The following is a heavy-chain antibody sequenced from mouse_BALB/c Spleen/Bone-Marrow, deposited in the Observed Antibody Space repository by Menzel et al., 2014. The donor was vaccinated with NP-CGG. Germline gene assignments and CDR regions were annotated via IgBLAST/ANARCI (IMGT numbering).Heavy chain of an antibody. V-gene: IGHV1-84*02. D-gene: IGHD1-2*01. CDR2: IYPGSGTT. J-gene: IGHJ4*01. CDR1: GYTFNDYY. Sequence: VQLQQSGPELVKPGASVKISCKASGYTFNDYYINWVKQKPGQGLEWIGWIYPGSGTTKYNENFKGKATLTVDTSSSTAYIQLSSPTSEDTAVYFCARDYGYVGAMNYWGQGTSVTVSS. CDR3: ARDYGYVGAMNY.